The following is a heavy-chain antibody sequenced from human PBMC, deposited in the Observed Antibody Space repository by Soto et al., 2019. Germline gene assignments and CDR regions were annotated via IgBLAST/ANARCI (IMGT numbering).Heavy chain of an antibody. J-gene: IGHJ6*02. CDR1: GFTFSDYY. CDR3: TNPPAARRRYYYGMYV. Sequence: QVQLVESGGGLVKPGGSLRLSCAASGFTFSDYYMSWIRQAPGKGLEWVSYISSSSSYTNYADSVKGRFIISRDNAKNSLYLQMNSLRAEDTAVYYCTNPPAARRRYYYGMYVWGQLTTVTVSS. CDR2: ISSSSSYT. V-gene: IGHV3-11*06. D-gene: IGHD6-6*01.